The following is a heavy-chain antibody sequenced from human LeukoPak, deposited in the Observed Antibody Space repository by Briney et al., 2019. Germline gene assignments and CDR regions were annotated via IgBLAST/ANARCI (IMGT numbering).Heavy chain of an antibody. CDR2: IYPGNYDT. J-gene: IGHJ4*02. CDR3: VRHEDLAGSAGWLDY. Sequence: GESLKISCKGSGYSFANYWIGWVRQRPGKGLEWMTIIYPGNYDTRYSPSSQGQVTISADKSINTAYLQWSSLTASDTAIYYCVRHEDLAGSAGWLDYWGQGTVVTVSS. D-gene: IGHD3-3*02. CDR1: GYSFANYW. V-gene: IGHV5-51*01.